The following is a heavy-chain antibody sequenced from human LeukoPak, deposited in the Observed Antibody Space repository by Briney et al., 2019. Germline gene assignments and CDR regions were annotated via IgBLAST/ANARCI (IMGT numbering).Heavy chain of an antibody. V-gene: IGHV4-34*01. CDR2: INHSGST. CDR1: GGSFSGYY. Sequence: SETLSLTCAVYGGSFSGYYWSWIRQPPGKGLEWIGEINHSGSTNYNPSLKSRVTISVDTSKNQFSLKLSSVTAAGTAVYYCARARRASSSWYRYFDYWGQGTLVTVSS. CDR3: ARARRASSSWYRYFDY. J-gene: IGHJ4*02. D-gene: IGHD6-13*01.